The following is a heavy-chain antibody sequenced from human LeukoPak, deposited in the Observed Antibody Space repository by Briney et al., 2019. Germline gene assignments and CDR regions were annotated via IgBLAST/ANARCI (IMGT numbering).Heavy chain of an antibody. CDR1: GYTFTADY. D-gene: IGHD6-13*01. CDR2: INPDNGDI. CDR3: ARGPSTAAFDI. J-gene: IGHJ3*02. V-gene: IGHV1-2*02. Sequence: ASVKVSCKASGYTFTADYMHWFRQAPGQGLEWMGWINPDNGDIDSAQRFQGRVTLTRDASISTAYMELNRLTSDDTAVYYCARGPSTAAFDIWGQGTMVTVSS.